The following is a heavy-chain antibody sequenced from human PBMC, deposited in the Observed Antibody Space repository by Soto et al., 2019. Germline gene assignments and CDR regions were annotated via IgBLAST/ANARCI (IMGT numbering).Heavy chain of an antibody. J-gene: IGHJ6*02. Sequence: QEHLVQSGGGVVQPGGSLRLSCDASGFTFSIFGMHWVLQAPGKGLEWVAVLSYDGTYKYYADSVKGRFTISRDNSNNMLFLQMTRLRPDDTDVYYCAKDQAQYGSGYISGMDVWGQGTAVSVSS. D-gene: IGHD3-10*01. CDR1: GFTFSIFG. V-gene: IGHV3-30*18. CDR2: LSYDGTYK. CDR3: AKDQAQYGSGYISGMDV.